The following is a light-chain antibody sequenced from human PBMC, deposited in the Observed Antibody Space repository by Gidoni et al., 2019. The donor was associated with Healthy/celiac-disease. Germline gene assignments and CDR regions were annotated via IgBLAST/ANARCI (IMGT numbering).Light chain of an antibody. V-gene: IGKV1-13*02. J-gene: IGKJ2*01. CDR3: QQFNSYPYT. CDR2: DAS. Sequence: AIQLTQSPSSLSASVGDRVTITCRESQGIRSALAWYQQKPGKAPKLLIYDASSLESGVPSRFSGSGSGTDFTLTISSLQPEDFATYYCQQFNSYPYTFGQGTKLEIK. CDR1: QGIRSA.